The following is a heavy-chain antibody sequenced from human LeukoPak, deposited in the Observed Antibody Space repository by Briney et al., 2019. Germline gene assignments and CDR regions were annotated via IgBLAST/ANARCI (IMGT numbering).Heavy chain of an antibody. CDR2: MNPNSGNT. CDR3: AREGGDYLPYYYYYGMDV. J-gene: IGHJ6*02. Sequence: ASVKVSCKASGYTFTSYDINWVRQATGQGLEWMGWMNPNSGNTGYAQKFQGRVTITRNTSISTAYMELSSLRSEDTAVYYCAREGGDYLPYYYYYGMDVWGQGTTVTVSS. V-gene: IGHV1-8*03. D-gene: IGHD4-17*01. CDR1: GYTFTSYD.